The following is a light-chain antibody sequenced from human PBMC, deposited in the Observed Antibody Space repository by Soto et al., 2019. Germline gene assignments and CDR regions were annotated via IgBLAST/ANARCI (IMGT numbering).Light chain of an antibody. V-gene: IGKV1-39*01. CDR1: QSISRN. Sequence: IQMTQCPSSLSASVGYRVTITGRASQSISRNLNWNQQKPGKAPELLIYTASNLQSGVPSRFSGSGSGTDFALTISSLQPEDSAVYYCQQSHSSPLSFGGGTKVDIK. CDR2: TAS. CDR3: QQSHSSPLS. J-gene: IGKJ4*01.